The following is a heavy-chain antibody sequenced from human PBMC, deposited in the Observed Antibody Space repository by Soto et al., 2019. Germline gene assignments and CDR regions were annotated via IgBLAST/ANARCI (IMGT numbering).Heavy chain of an antibody. Sequence: QLQLQESGPGLVKPSETLSLTCTVSGGSISSSSYYWGWIRQPPGKGLGWIGRIYYSGSTYYNPSLKSRVTISVDTSKNQFSLKLSSVTAADTAVYYCARPSIVVVVAATPSLAFDIWGQGTMVTVSS. D-gene: IGHD2-15*01. CDR2: IYYSGST. CDR3: ARPSIVVVVAATPSLAFDI. J-gene: IGHJ3*02. CDR1: GGSISSSSYY. V-gene: IGHV4-39*01.